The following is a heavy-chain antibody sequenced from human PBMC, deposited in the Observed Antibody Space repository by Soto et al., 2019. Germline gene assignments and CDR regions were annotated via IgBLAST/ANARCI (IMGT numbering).Heavy chain of an antibody. J-gene: IGHJ4*02. D-gene: IGHD1-26*01. CDR3: ARAEYSGSYSD. V-gene: IGHV3-30-3*01. CDR1: GFTFSSYA. Sequence: QVQLVESGGGVVQPGRSLRLSCAASGFTFSSYAMHWVRQAPGKGLEWVAVISYDGSNKYYADSVKGRFTISRDNSKNTRYLQMNSLRAEDTAVYYCARAEYSGSYSDWGQGTLVTVSS. CDR2: ISYDGSNK.